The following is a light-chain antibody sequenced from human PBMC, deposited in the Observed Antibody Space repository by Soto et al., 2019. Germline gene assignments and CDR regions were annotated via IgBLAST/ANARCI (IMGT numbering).Light chain of an antibody. CDR2: KAS. V-gene: IGKV1-5*03. CDR1: QSIMSW. J-gene: IGKJ1*01. Sequence: DIQMTQSPSTLSASVGDGVTITCRASQSIMSWLAWYQQKPGKAPKLLIYKASDLDVGVPSRFAGSGSGTEFTLTISSLQPDDVATYYCQQYNAYSPWTFGQGTKVEIK. CDR3: QQYNAYSPWT.